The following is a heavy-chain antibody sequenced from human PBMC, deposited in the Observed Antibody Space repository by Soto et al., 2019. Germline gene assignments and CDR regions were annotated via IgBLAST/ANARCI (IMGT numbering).Heavy chain of an antibody. CDR1: GYTFTSYA. Sequence: GASVKVSCKASGYTFTSYAMHWVRQAPGQRLEGMGWINAGNGNTKYSQKFQGRVTITRDTSASTAYMELSSLRSEDTAVYYCARQITVTTYDPWGQGTLVTVSS. CDR2: INAGNGNT. J-gene: IGHJ5*02. V-gene: IGHV1-3*01. D-gene: IGHD4-4*01. CDR3: ARQITVTTYDP.